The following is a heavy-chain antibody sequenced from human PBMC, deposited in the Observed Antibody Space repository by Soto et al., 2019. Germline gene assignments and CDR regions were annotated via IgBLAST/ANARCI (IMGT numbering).Heavy chain of an antibody. CDR3: ASSKAAAGIIPPGY. D-gene: IGHD6-13*01. CDR1: GFTFSSVA. Sequence: GGSLRLSCEASGFTFSSVAMGWVRQAPGKGLEWVSAISGSGGSTYYADSVKGRFTISRDNSKNTLYLQMNSLRAEDTAVYYCASSKAAAGIIPPGYWGQGTLVTVPQ. V-gene: IGHV3-23*01. J-gene: IGHJ4*02. CDR2: ISGSGGST.